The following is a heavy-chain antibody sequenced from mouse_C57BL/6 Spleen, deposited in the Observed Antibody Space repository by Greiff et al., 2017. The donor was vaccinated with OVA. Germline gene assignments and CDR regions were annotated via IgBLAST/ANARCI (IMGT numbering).Heavy chain of an antibody. CDR3: ARGDSNYEGFAY. D-gene: IGHD2-5*01. J-gene: IGHJ3*01. Sequence: QVQLQQPGAELVKPGASVKMSCKASGYPFTSYWITWVKQRPGQGLEWIGDIYPGSGSTNYNEKFKSKATLTVDTSSSTAYMQLSSLTSEDSAVYYCARGDSNYEGFAYWGQGTLVTVSA. CDR1: GYPFTSYW. CDR2: IYPGSGST. V-gene: IGHV1-55*01.